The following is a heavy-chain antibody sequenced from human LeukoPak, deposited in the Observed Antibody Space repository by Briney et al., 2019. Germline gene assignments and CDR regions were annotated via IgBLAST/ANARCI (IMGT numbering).Heavy chain of an antibody. CDR2: ISAYNGNT. CDR3: ARAGRDFWSAPGAFDI. Sequence: ASVKVSCKASGYTFTSYGISWVRQAPGQGLEWMGWISAYNGNTNYAQKLQGRVTMTTDTSTSTAYMELRSLRSDDTAVYYCARAGRDFWSAPGAFDIWGQGTMVTVSS. J-gene: IGHJ3*02. D-gene: IGHD3-3*01. CDR1: GYTFTSYG. V-gene: IGHV1-18*01.